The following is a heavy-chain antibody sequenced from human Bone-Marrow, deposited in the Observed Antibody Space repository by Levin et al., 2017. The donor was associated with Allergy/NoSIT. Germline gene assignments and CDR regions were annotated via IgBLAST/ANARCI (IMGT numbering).Heavy chain of an antibody. CDR3: STGAI. D-gene: IGHD3-10*01. J-gene: IGHJ6*04. Sequence: GGSLRLSCTTSGFIFGDYAMSWVRQAPGKGLEWVGIIRSKADGETTKYAASVKGRFTISRDDSKGIAHLQMNSLKTEDAAVYYCSTGAIWGKGTTLTVST. CDR2: IRSKADGETT. CDR1: GFIFGDYA. V-gene: IGHV3-49*04.